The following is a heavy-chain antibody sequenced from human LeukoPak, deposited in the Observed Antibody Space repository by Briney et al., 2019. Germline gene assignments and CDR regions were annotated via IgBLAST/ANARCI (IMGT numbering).Heavy chain of an antibody. CDR3: ARGPTKLVRFDP. CDR2: IYYSGST. D-gene: IGHD2-2*01. Sequence: SETLSLTCTVSGGSISSGGYYWSWIRQHPGKGLEWIGYIYYSGSTYYNPSLKSRVTISVDTSKNQFSLKLSSVTAADTAVYYCARGPTKLVRFDPWGQGTLVTVSS. CDR1: GGSISSGGYY. J-gene: IGHJ5*02. V-gene: IGHV4-31*03.